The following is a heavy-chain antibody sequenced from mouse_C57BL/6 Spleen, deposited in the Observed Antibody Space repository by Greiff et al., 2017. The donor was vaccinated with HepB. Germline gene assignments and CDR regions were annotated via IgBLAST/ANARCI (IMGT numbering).Heavy chain of an antibody. Sequence: VQLQQSGPELVKPGASVKISCKASGYAFSSSWMNWVKQRPGKGLEWIGRIYPGDGDTNYNGKFKGKATLTADKSSSTAYMQLSSLTSEDSAVYFCAREEITTVRPYFDYWGQGTTLTVSS. CDR3: AREEITTVRPYFDY. J-gene: IGHJ2*01. CDR1: GYAFSSSW. D-gene: IGHD1-1*01. V-gene: IGHV1-82*01. CDR2: IYPGDGDT.